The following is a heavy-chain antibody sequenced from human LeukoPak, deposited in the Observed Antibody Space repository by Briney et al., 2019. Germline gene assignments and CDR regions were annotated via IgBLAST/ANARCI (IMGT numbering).Heavy chain of an antibody. D-gene: IGHD3-16*01. CDR1: GFSFSNFW. Sequence: GGSLRLSCAASGFSFSNFWMNWVRQAPGKGLEWVATIRQDGSVRLYVDSVKGRFAISRDNAKNSLYLQMNSLRAEDTAVYYCAREWGIDYWGQGTLVTVSS. CDR2: IRQDGSVR. V-gene: IGHV3-7*03. CDR3: AREWGIDY. J-gene: IGHJ4*02.